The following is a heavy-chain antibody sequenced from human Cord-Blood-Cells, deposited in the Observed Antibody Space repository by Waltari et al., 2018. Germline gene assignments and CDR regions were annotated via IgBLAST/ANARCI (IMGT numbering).Heavy chain of an antibody. V-gene: IGHV3-74*01. J-gene: IGHJ3*02. D-gene: IGHD6-13*01. CDR3: ARDSYSSSWYPLDAFDI. Sequence: EVQLVESGGGLVQPGGSLRLSCAASGFTFSSYWMNWVRQAPGKGLVWVSRINSDGSSTSYADSVKGRFTISRDNAKNTLYLQMNSLRAEDTAVYYCARDSYSSSWYPLDAFDIWGQGTMVTVSS. CDR1: GFTFSSYW. CDR2: INSDGSST.